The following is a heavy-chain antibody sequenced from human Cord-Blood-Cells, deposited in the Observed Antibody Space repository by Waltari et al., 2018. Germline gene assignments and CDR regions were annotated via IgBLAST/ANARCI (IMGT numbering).Heavy chain of an antibody. CDR2: INPNSGGT. CDR3: ARDGYSSSSARYWFDP. V-gene: IGHV1-2*04. Sequence: QVQLVQSGAEVKKPGASVKVSCKASGYTFTGFYMHWVRQAPGQGLEWMGWINPNSGGTNYAQKFQGWVTMTRDTSISTAYMELRRLRSDDTAVYYCARDGYSSSSARYWFDPWGQGTLVTVSS. D-gene: IGHD6-6*01. CDR1: GYTFTGFY. J-gene: IGHJ5*02.